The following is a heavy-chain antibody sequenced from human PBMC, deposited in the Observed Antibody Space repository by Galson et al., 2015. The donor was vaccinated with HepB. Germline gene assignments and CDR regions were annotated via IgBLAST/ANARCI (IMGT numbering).Heavy chain of an antibody. CDR2: ISGGTTYS. CDR1: GFIFSDYY. J-gene: IGHJ4*02. V-gene: IGHV3-11*06. Sequence: SLRLSCAASGFIFSDYYMSWIRQAPGKGLEWLSYISGGTTYSNYADSVKGRFTISRDNAKNSLYLQLNSLRADDTAVYYCARVADSDYGDHTHFDYWGQGSLVTVSS. D-gene: IGHD4-17*01. CDR3: ARVADSDYGDHTHFDY.